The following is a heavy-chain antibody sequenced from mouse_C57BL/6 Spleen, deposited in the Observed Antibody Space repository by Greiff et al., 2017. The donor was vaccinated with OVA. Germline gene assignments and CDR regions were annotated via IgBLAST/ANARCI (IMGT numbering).Heavy chain of an antibody. CDR1: GSTFTSSW. CDR3: ARSGDGYVFFDY. CDR2: FYPSDSET. J-gene: IGHJ2*01. Sequence: VQLQQPGAELVRPGSSVKLSCKASGSTFTSSWLHWVKQRPFQGLEWIGNFYPSDSETPSTQKFKDKATLTVDKSSSTAYMQLSSRTSEDSAVYYCARSGDGYVFFDYWGQGTTLTVSS. V-gene: IGHV1-52*01. D-gene: IGHD2-2*01.